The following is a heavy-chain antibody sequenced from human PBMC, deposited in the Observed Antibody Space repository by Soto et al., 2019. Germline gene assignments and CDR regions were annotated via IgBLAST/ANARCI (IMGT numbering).Heavy chain of an antibody. CDR3: ARHHGGRCDY. V-gene: IGHV5-51*01. J-gene: IGHJ4*02. CDR2: IYPGDSDT. CDR1: GYSFATNW. D-gene: IGHD2-15*01. Sequence: GESLKISCKASGYSFATNWIGWVRQMPGKGLEWMGIIYPGDSDTRYSPSFQGQVTISADKSINTAYLQWSSLKASDTAMYYCARHHGGRCDYWGQGTLVTVSS.